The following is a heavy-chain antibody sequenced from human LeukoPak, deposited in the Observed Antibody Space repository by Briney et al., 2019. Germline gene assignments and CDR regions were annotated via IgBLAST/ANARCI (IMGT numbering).Heavy chain of an antibody. V-gene: IGHV4-59*01. Sequence: ESLSLNCTVSGVSIRNFDWSWVRRAPRQGRGWIGYIEYSGSTNYNPSLRSRVTISVDTAKNQFSLKLSSMTAADTAVYYCARRGGSPLGAFDIWGQGTMVTVSS. CDR1: GVSIRNFD. CDR2: IEYSGST. J-gene: IGHJ3*02. D-gene: IGHD1-26*01. CDR3: ARRGGSPLGAFDI.